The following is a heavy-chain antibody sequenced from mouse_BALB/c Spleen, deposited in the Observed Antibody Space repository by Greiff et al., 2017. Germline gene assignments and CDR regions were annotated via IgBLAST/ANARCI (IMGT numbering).Heavy chain of an antibody. CDR3: ARREITGWFAY. V-gene: IGHV4-1*02. CDR2: INPDSSTI. J-gene: IGHJ3*01. CDR1: GFDFSRYW. Sequence: EVMLVESGGGLVQPGGSLKLSCAASGFDFSRYWMSWVRQAPGKGLEWIGEINPDSSTINYTPSLKDKFIISRDNAKNTLYLQMSKVRSEDTALYYCARREITGWFAYWGQGTLVTVSA. D-gene: IGHD2-4*01.